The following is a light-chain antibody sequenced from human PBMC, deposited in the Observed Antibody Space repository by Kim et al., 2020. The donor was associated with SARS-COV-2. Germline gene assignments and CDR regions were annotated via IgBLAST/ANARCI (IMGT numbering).Light chain of an antibody. V-gene: IGLV3-19*01. Sequence: SSELTQDPAVSVALGQTVRITCQGDSLRTYYASWYQQKPGQAPILVIYGKNKRPSGIPDRFSGSSSGNTASLTVTGAQAVDEAVYYCNSRDKSGYHVVFGGGTQLTVL. J-gene: IGLJ2*01. CDR2: GKN. CDR1: SLRTYY. CDR3: NSRDKSGYHVV.